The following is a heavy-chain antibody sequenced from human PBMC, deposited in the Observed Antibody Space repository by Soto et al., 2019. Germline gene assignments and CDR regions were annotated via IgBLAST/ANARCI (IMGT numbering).Heavy chain of an antibody. CDR1: GFTFSAYV. CDR3: AKLTAA. D-gene: IGHD6-13*01. J-gene: IGHJ4*02. CDR2: ITSSGGGT. Sequence: EVEVLESGGGLVQPGGALRLSCAASGFTFSAYVMSWVRQAQGKGLEWVSSITSSGGGTYYADSVKGRFTVSRDNSKNTVYLQMNSLRDEDTAVYYCAKLTAAWGQGTLVTVSS. V-gene: IGHV3-23*01.